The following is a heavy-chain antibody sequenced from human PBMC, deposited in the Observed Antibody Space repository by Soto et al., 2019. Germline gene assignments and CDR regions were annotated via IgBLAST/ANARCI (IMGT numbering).Heavy chain of an antibody. J-gene: IGHJ4*02. Sequence: QVQLQESGPGLVKPSETLSLTCTVSGGSISSFDWNWIRQSPGKGLEWIGYISYSGSTNYNPSLKSRVTTSVDTSKNQFSLKLSSVTAADTAVSYCARQDTSGYAFDYWGQGTLVTVSS. D-gene: IGHD3-22*01. CDR1: GGSISSFD. V-gene: IGHV4-59*08. CDR2: ISYSGST. CDR3: ARQDTSGYAFDY.